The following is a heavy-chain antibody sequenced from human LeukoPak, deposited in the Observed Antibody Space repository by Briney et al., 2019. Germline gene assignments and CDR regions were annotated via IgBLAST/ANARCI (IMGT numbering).Heavy chain of an antibody. D-gene: IGHD2-2*01. Sequence: PGRSLRLSCAASGFTFSSYAMRWVRQAPGKGLEWVSVISYDGSSKYYADSVKGRFTVSRDNSKNTLYLQMNSLRAEDTAVYYSTSTLIVVVPACIFYNYGTAVWGQGTTVTVSS. CDR2: ISYDGSSK. V-gene: IGHV3-30-3*01. CDR1: GFTFSSYA. J-gene: IGHJ6*02. CDR3: TSTLIVVVPACIFYNYGTAV.